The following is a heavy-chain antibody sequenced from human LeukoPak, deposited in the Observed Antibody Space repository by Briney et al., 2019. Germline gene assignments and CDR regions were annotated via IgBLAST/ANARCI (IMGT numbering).Heavy chain of an antibody. CDR2: IHSDGRST. CDR1: GFTFNNYW. J-gene: IGHJ4*02. D-gene: IGHD1-1*01. V-gene: IGHV3-74*01. CDR3: ARDRNAARTPYYFDS. Sequence: GGSLRLSCAASGFTFNNYWMHWVRQAPGKGLVWVSRIHSDGRSTSYADSVKGRFTISRDNAKNTLYLQMNSLGADDTAIYYCARDRNAARTPYYFDSWGQGTLVTVSS.